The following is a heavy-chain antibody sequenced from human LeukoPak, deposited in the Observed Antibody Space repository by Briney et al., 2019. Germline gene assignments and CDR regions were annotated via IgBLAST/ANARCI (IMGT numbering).Heavy chain of an antibody. Sequence: ASVKVSCKASGYTFTNYYMHWVRQAPGQGPEGMAMINSGSGSTTFAQKFQGRVTMTRDTSTSTVYMELSSLRSEDTAVYYSTRGKIGGDDFDFWGQGTQVIVSS. D-gene: IGHD3-16*01. CDR1: GYTFTNYY. CDR3: TRGKIGGDDFDF. J-gene: IGHJ4*02. V-gene: IGHV1-46*01. CDR2: INSGSGST.